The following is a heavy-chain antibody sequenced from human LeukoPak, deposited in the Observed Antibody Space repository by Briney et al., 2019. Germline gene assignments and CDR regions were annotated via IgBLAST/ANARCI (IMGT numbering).Heavy chain of an antibody. V-gene: IGHV3-30-3*01. CDR3: ARPSPPGDGYNPCDY. D-gene: IGHD5-24*01. J-gene: IGHJ4*02. CDR2: ISYDGSNK. CDR1: GFTFSSYA. Sequence: GGSLRLSCAASGFTFSSYAMHWVRQAPGKGLEWVAVISYDGSNKYYADSVKGRFTISRDNSKNTLYLQMNSLRTEDTAVYYCARPSPPGDGYNPCDYWGPGALVIVSS.